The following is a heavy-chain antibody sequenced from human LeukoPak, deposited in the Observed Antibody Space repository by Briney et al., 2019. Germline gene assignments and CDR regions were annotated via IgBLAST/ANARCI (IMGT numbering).Heavy chain of an antibody. CDR3: ARDHRLGYDSSGWYWFDP. Sequence: GASVKVSCKASGYTFTSYGISWVRQAPGQGLEWMGWISAYNGNTNYAQKLQGRVTMTTDTSTSTAYMELRSLRSDDTAVYYCARDHRLGYDSSGWYWFDPWGQGTLVTVSS. V-gene: IGHV1-18*01. D-gene: IGHD6-19*01. J-gene: IGHJ5*02. CDR2: ISAYNGNT. CDR1: GYTFTSYG.